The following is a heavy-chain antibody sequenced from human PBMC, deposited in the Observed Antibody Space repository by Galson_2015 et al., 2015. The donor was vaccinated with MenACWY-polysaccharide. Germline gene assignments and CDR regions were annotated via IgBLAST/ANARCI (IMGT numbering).Heavy chain of an antibody. Sequence: SLRLSCAASGGNFNRYAMTWVRQAPGKGLEWVSSINANGDNAHYLDSVTGRFFTSRDKSTNTLFLQMNGLTTEDTAVYYCFLVGTGGRVYRGRGVLVTVPS. D-gene: IGHD1-26*01. CDR1: GGNFNRYA. V-gene: IGHV3-23*01. CDR3: FLVGTGGRVY. CDR2: INANGDNA. J-gene: IGHJ4*02.